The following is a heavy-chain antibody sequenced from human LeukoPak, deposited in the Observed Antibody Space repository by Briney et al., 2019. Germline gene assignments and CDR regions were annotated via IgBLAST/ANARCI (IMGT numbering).Heavy chain of an antibody. J-gene: IGHJ6*02. Sequence: GRSLRLSCAASGFTFSSYAMHWVRQAPGKGLEWVAVISYDGSNKYYADSVKGRFTISRDNSKHTLYLQMNSLRAEDTAVYYCAKYDRRDLVTTSSYYYYGMDVWGQGTTVTVSS. D-gene: IGHD4-17*01. CDR3: AKYDRRDLVTTSSYYYYGMDV. CDR1: GFTFSSYA. CDR2: ISYDGSNK. V-gene: IGHV3-30*18.